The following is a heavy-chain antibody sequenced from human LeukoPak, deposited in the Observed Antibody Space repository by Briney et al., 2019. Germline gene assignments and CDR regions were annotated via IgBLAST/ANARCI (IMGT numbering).Heavy chain of an antibody. V-gene: IGHV3-33*01. J-gene: IGHJ6*02. D-gene: IGHD6-19*01. CDR3: ARERVTGTSCYYYYGMDV. CDR2: IWHDGSNK. CDR1: GFTFSSYA. Sequence: PGGSLRLSCAASGFTFSSYAMHWVRQASGKGLEWVAVIWHDGSNKYYAASVKGRFTVSRDNSKNTLYLQINSLRAEDTAVYYCARERVTGTSCYYYYGMDVWGQGTTVTVSS.